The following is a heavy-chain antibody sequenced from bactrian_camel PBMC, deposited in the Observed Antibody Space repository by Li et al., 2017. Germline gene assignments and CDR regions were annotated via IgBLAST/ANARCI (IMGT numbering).Heavy chain of an antibody. J-gene: IGHJ4*01. CDR2: LYIGGGTT. Sequence: QLVESGGGSVQVGGSLRLSCVASGYTYSVNCMGWFRQAPGKEREGVATLYIGGGTTDYANSVKGRFTVSRDNAKNTLYLQLNSLKIEDTAMYYCANLGSGIMRLWGPGTQVTVS. CDR1: GYTYSVNC. V-gene: IGHV3S1*01. D-gene: IGHD3*01. CDR3: ANLGSGIMRL.